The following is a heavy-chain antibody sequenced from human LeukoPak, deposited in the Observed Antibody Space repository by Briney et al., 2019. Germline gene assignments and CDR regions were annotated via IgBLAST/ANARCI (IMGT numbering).Heavy chain of an antibody. CDR3: AKYTTTSRKVGFDP. J-gene: IGHJ5*01. V-gene: IGHV4-31*03. D-gene: IGHD2-2*01. CDR2: IYYSGST. CDR1: GGSISSGDYY. Sequence: SQTLSLTCTVSGGSISSGDYYWSWIRQLPGTGLEWIGYIYYSGSTYYNPSLKSRLTMSVDTAKNQFPLRLRSVTAADTAVYYCAKYTTTSRKVGFDPWGQGTLITVSS.